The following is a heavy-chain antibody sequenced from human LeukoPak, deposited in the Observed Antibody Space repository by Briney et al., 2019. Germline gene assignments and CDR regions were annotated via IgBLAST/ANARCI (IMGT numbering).Heavy chain of an antibody. J-gene: IGHJ5*02. CDR1: GFTFSHYW. CDR2: INSDGINT. D-gene: IGHD3-22*01. CDR3: ARDLGQYYDTSDNWFDP. V-gene: IGHV3-74*01. Sequence: GGSLRLSCAAPGFTFSHYWMHWVRQAPGKGLVWVSRINSDGINTRYADSVKGRFTISRDNAKNTLNLQMNSLRAEDTAVYYCARDLGQYYDTSDNWFDPWGQGTLVAVSS.